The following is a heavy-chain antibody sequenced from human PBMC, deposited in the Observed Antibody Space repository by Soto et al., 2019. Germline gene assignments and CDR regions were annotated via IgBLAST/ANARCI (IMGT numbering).Heavy chain of an antibody. CDR3: AHNLIQLWPQEDYWYFDL. CDR1: GFSLSTSGVG. D-gene: IGHD5-18*01. CDR2: IYWDDDK. Sequence: QITLKESGPTLVKPTQTLTLTCTFSGFSLSTSGVGVGWIRQPPGKALEWLALIYWDDDKRYSPSLKSRLTITKDPHKHQAXLTMTNMDPVDTATYYFAHNLIQLWPQEDYWYFDLWGRGTLVTVSS. J-gene: IGHJ2*01. V-gene: IGHV2-5*02.